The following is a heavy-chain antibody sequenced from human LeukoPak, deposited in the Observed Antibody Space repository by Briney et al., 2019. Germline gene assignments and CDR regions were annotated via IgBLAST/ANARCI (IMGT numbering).Heavy chain of an antibody. CDR2: INPSGSST. CDR3: ARDSLYAGEDYYYYGMDV. V-gene: IGHV1-46*01. D-gene: IGHD7-27*01. J-gene: IGHJ6*02. Sequence: ASVKVSCKASGYTFTSYYMHWVRQAPGQGLEWMGIINPSGSSTSYAQKFQGRVTMTRDTSTSTVYMEPSSLRSEDTAVYYCARDSLYAGEDYYYYGMDVWGQGTTVTVSS. CDR1: GYTFTSYY.